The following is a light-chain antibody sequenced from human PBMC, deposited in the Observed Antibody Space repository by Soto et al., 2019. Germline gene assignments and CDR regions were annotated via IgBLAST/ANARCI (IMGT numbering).Light chain of an antibody. V-gene: IGKV3-20*01. J-gene: IGKJ2*01. CDR3: QQCGGSPYT. CDR2: GAS. CDR1: QSVSSSS. Sequence: EVVLTQSPGTLSLSPGERATLSCRASQSVSSSSLAWYQQKPGQAPRLLIYGASSRATGIPDRFSGSGSGTDFSLTISRLAPEDFAVYYCQQCGGSPYTFGQGTKLEIK.